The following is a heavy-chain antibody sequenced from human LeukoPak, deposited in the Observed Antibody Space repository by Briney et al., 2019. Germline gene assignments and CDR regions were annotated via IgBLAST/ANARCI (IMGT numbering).Heavy chain of an antibody. V-gene: IGHV3-7*01. CDR1: GFTLSSYW. D-gene: IGHD6-13*01. Sequence: GGSLRLSCAAYGFTLSSYWMSWVRQAAGKGLEWVANIKQDGSEKYYVDCVKGRFTISRDNAKNSLYLQMNSLRAEDTAVYYCARDLDPGYSSSWYTPFDYWGQGTLVTVSS. J-gene: IGHJ4*02. CDR2: IKQDGSEK. CDR3: ARDLDPGYSSSWYTPFDY.